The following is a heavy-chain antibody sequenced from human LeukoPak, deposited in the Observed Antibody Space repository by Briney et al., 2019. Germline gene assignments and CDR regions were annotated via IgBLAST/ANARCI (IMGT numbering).Heavy chain of an antibody. CDR3: ARDGPSGSYDAFDI. J-gene: IGHJ3*02. Sequence: GGSLRLSCAASGFTSSSYGMHWVRQAPGKGLEWVAVIWYDGSNKYYADSVKGRFTISRDNSKNTLYLQMNSLRAEDTAVYYCARDGPSGSYDAFDIWGQGTMVTVSS. CDR2: IWYDGSNK. D-gene: IGHD1-26*01. V-gene: IGHV3-33*01. CDR1: GFTSSSYG.